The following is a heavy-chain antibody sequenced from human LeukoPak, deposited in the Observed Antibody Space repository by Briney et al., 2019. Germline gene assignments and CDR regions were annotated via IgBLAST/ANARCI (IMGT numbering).Heavy chain of an antibody. D-gene: IGHD6-19*01. J-gene: IGHJ4*02. CDR2: ISSSSSYI. V-gene: IGHV3-21*01. CDR3: ARAGSSSGPYYFDY. CDR1: GFTFSTYS. Sequence: GGSLRLSCAASGFTFSTYSMNWVRQAPGKGLEWVSSISSSSSYIYYADSVKGRFTISRDNAKNSLYLQMNSLRAEDTAVYYCARAGSSSGPYYFDYWGQGTLVTVSS.